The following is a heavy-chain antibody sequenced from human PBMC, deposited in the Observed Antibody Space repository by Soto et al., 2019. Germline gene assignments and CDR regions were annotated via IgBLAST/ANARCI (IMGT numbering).Heavy chain of an antibody. J-gene: IGHJ4*02. CDR3: ARAGGIAAAGTSY. CDR1: VGSISSGDYY. V-gene: IGHV4-30-4*01. Sequence: PSETLSLTGTVSVGSISSGDYYWSWILQPPGKGLEWIGYIYYSGSTYYNPSLKSRVTISVDTSKNQFSLKLSSVTAADTAVYYCARAGGIAAAGTSYWGQGTLVTVSS. D-gene: IGHD6-13*01. CDR2: IYYSGST.